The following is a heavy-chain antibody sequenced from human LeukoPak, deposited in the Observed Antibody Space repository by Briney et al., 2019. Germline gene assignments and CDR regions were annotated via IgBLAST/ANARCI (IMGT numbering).Heavy chain of an antibody. CDR1: GGSISIYY. CDR3: ARDEMGDV. CDR2: VQSSGSP. J-gene: IGHJ6*02. Sequence: ASETLSLTCTVSGGSISIYYWSWIRQPPGKGLEWIGHVQSSGSPNYNPSLKSRVAISVDTSKNQFSLKLNSVTAADTAVYYCARDEMGDVWGQGTTVTVSS. D-gene: IGHD2-8*01. V-gene: IGHV4-59*01.